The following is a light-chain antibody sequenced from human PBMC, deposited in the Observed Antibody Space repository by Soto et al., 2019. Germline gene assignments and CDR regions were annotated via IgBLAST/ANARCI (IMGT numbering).Light chain of an antibody. CDR3: AAWDDSLSGRIYV. Sequence: QPVLTQPPSASGTPGQRVTISCSGSSSNIGSNYVYWYQQLPGTAPKLLIYRNNQRPSGVPDRFSGSKSGTSASLAISGLRSEDEADYYCAAWDDSLSGRIYVFGTGTKLTVL. V-gene: IGLV1-47*01. CDR2: RNN. J-gene: IGLJ1*01. CDR1: SSNIGSNY.